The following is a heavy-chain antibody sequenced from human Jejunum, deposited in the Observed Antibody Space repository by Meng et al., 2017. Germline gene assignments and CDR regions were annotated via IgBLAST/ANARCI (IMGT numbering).Heavy chain of an antibody. CDR1: GFTFADYA. J-gene: IGHJ4*02. CDR2: INGDGSEK. CDR3: AKDVPHSGWRGFDY. V-gene: IGHV3-7*01. D-gene: IGHD6-19*01. Sequence: GGSLRLSCTTSGFTFADYAMTWVRQAPGKGLEYVAIINGDGSEKEHVDSVRGRFTISRDNAKNSLYLQMNSLRAEDTAVYYCAKDVPHSGWRGFDYWGQGTLVTVSS.